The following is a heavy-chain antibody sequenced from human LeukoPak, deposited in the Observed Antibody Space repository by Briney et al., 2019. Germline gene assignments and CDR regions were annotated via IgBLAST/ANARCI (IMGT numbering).Heavy chain of an antibody. CDR2: IIPIFGTA. CDR3: ARDRYCSSTSCYRDNWFDP. CDR1: GGTFSSYA. D-gene: IGHD2-2*02. J-gene: IGHJ5*02. V-gene: IGHV1-69*05. Sequence: SVKVSCKASGGTFSSYAISWVRQAPGQGLEWMGGIIPIFGTANYAQKFQGRVTITTDESTSTAYMELSSLRPEDTAVYYCARDRYCSSTSCYRDNWFDPRGQGTLVTVSS.